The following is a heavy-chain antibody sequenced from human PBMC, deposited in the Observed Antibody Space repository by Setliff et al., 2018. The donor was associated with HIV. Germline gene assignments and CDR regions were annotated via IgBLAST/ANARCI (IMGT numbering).Heavy chain of an antibody. CDR1: GFTFDDYA. J-gene: IGHJ4*02. CDR2: INWDGSRT. CDR3: AKSTGSVLGTYYFDN. D-gene: IGHD3-10*01. Sequence: SLKISCAASGFTFDDYAMYWVRQGPGKGLEWVSLINWDGSRTFYADSVRGRFTTSRDNNKNFLYLEMNSLRADDTALYFCAKSTGSVLGTYYFDNWGQGTLVTVSS. V-gene: IGHV3-43D*04.